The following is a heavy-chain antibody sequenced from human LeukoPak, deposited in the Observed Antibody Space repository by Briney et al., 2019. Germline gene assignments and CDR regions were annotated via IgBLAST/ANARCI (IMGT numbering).Heavy chain of an antibody. V-gene: IGHV4-39*01. CDR1: GGSISSSSYY. CDR3: ARRSDYYDSSGYPGPYFDY. J-gene: IGHJ4*02. Sequence: PSETLSLTCTVSGGSISSSSYYWGWIRQPPGKGLEWIGSIYYSGSTYYNPSLKSRVTISVDTSKNQFSLKLSSVTAADTAVYYCARRSDYYDSSGYPGPYFDYWGQGTLVTVSS. CDR2: IYYSGST. D-gene: IGHD3-22*01.